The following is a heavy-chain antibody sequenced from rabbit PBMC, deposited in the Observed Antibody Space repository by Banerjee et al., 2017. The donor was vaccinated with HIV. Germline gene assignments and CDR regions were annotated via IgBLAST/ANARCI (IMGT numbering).Heavy chain of an antibody. V-gene: IGHV1S43*01. CDR1: GIDFSSYYY. CDR3: AGAPMGYTYDDYVFSL. Sequence: QQQLEESGGGLVKPGGTLTLTCKASGIDFSSYYYMCWVRQAPGKGLELIACIYTSSGSTWYASWVNGRFTISRSTSLNTVDLRVTSLTAADTATYFCAGAPMGYTYDDYVFSLWGPGTLVTVS. D-gene: IGHD2-1*01. CDR2: IYTSSGST. J-gene: IGHJ4*01.